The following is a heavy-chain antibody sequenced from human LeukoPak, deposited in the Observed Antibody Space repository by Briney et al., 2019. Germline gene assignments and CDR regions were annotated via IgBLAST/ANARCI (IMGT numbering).Heavy chain of an antibody. Sequence: PGGSLRLSCAASGFTFSSYWMSWVRQALGKGLEWVANIKQDGSEKYYVDSVRGRFTISRDNAKNSLYLQTNSLRAEDTAVYYCARRGAITMVQGFSFDYWGQGTLVTVSS. CDR3: ARRGAITMVQGFSFDY. D-gene: IGHD3-10*01. CDR1: GFTFSSYW. J-gene: IGHJ4*02. CDR2: IKQDGSEK. V-gene: IGHV3-7*01.